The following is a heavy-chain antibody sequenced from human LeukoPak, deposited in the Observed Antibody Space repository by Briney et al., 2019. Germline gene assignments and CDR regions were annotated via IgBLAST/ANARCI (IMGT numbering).Heavy chain of an antibody. CDR2: ISSSSSYI. Sequence: PGGSLRLSCAASGFTSSSYSMNWVRQAPGKGLEWVSSISSSSSYIYYADSVKGRFTISRDNAKNSLYLQMNSLRAEDTAVYYCARDAGIQLWLIDYWGQGTLVTVSS. CDR3: ARDAGIQLWLIDY. CDR1: GFTSSSYS. J-gene: IGHJ4*02. V-gene: IGHV3-21*01. D-gene: IGHD5-18*01.